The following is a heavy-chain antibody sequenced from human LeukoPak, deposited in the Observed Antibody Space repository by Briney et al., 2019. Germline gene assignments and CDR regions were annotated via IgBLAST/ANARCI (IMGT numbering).Heavy chain of an antibody. J-gene: IGHJ4*02. CDR1: GGSFSGYY. Sequence: SETLSLTCAVYGGSFSGYYWSWIRQPPGKGLEWIGEINHSGSTNYNPSLKSRVTISVDTSKNQFSLKLSSVAAADTAVYYCARGGRITIFGVVTSPWRWGQGTLVTVSS. CDR3: ARGGRITIFGVVTSPWR. D-gene: IGHD3-3*01. V-gene: IGHV4-34*01. CDR2: INHSGST.